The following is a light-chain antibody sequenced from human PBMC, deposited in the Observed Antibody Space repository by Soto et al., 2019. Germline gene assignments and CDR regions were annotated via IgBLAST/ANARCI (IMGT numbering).Light chain of an antibody. CDR1: QSISNN. CDR3: QQYNNWPWT. J-gene: IGKJ1*01. V-gene: IGKV3-15*01. Sequence: EIVMAQSPATLSVSPGERATLSCRASQSISNNLAWYQQKPGQAPRLLIYDTSTRATGIPARFSGSGSGTEFTLTISSLQSEDFAVYHCQQYNNWPWTFGQGTKVEIQ. CDR2: DTS.